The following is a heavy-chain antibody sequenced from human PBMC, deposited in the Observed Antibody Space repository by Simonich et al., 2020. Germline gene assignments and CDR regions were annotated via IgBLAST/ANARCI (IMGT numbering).Heavy chain of an antibody. V-gene: IGHV4-39*01. CDR3: ARHPEYSSNWFDP. J-gene: IGHJ5*02. CDR2: IYYSRST. D-gene: IGHD6-6*01. Sequence: QLQLQESGPGLVKPSETLSLTCTVSGGSISSSSYYWGWIRQPPGKGLEWIGSIYYSRSTYYNPSLKSRVTISVDTSKNQFALKLSSVTAADTAVYYCARHPEYSSNWFDPWGQGTLVTVSS. CDR1: GGSISSSSYY.